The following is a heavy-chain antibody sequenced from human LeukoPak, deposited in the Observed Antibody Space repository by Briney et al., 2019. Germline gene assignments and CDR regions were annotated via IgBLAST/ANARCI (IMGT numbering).Heavy chain of an antibody. D-gene: IGHD3-22*01. Sequence: GGSLRLSCAASGFTFSSYGMHWVRQAPGKGLEWVAVISYDGSNKYYADSVKGRFTISRDNSKNTLYLQMNSLRAEDTAVYYCARDSTGDYYDSSGYYSGDFDYWGQGTLVTVSS. CDR2: ISYDGSNK. CDR3: ARDSTGDYYDSSGYYSGDFDY. J-gene: IGHJ4*02. CDR1: GFTFSSYG. V-gene: IGHV3-30*19.